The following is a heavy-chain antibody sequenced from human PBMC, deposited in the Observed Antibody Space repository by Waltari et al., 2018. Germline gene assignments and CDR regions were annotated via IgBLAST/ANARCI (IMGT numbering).Heavy chain of an antibody. CDR3: ARGLPAAAGLEY. Sequence: QVQLQESGPGLVKPSETLSLTCTASGGPISSYYWTWIRPPPGKGLEWIGYIYYSGGTNYNPSLKSRVTISVDTSKSQFSLKLSSVTAADTAVYYCARGLPAAAGLEYWGQGTLVTVSS. CDR2: IYYSGGT. J-gene: IGHJ4*02. V-gene: IGHV4-59*01. CDR1: GGPISSYY. D-gene: IGHD6-13*01.